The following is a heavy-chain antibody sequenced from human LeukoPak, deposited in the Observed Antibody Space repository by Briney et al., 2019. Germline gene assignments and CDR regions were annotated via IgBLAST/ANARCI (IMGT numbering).Heavy chain of an antibody. Sequence: QPGGSLRLSCAASGFTFSNYWMHWVRQAPGKGLVWVSRINSDGSSTTYADSVKGRFTISRDNAKNTLYLQMNSLRAEDTAVYYCAKDPTPLVRGGSWFDPWGQGTLVTVSS. CDR2: INSDGSST. J-gene: IGHJ5*02. V-gene: IGHV3-74*01. D-gene: IGHD3-10*01. CDR1: GFTFSNYW. CDR3: AKDPTPLVRGGSWFDP.